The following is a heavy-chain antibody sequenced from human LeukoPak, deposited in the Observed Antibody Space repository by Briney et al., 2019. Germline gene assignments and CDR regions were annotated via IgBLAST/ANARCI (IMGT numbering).Heavy chain of an antibody. V-gene: IGHV1-2*02. J-gene: IGHJ6*03. D-gene: IGHD6-19*01. CDR1: GYTFTGYY. CDR3: AKDAYSSGWYWTAGAYYMDV. Sequence: GSVKVSCKASGYTFTGYYMHWVRQAPGQGLEWMGWINPNSGGTNYAQKFQGRVTMTRDTSISTAYMELSRLRSDDTAVYYCAKDAYSSGWYWTAGAYYMDVWGKGTTVTISS. CDR2: INPNSGGT.